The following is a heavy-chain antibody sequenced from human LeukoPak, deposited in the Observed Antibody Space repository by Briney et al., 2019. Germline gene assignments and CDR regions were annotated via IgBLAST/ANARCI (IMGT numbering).Heavy chain of an antibody. V-gene: IGHV3-7*01. D-gene: IGHD6-19*01. CDR2: IKQDGSEK. CDR3: ARDPTAVSPFYFDY. Sequence: GGSLRLSCAASGFIFSSYWMSWVRQAPGKGLEWVANIKQDGSEKYYVDSVKGRFTISRDNAKNSLYLQMNSLRAEDTAVYYCARDPTAVSPFYFDYWGQGTLVTVSS. CDR1: GFIFSSYW. J-gene: IGHJ4*02.